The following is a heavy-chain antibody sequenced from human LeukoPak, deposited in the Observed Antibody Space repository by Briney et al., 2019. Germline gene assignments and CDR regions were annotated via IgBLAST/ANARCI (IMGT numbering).Heavy chain of an antibody. CDR2: ISSSSSSYI. CDR3: ARGVVNWGSAGHYFDY. D-gene: IGHD7-27*01. CDR1: GFTFSSYS. J-gene: IGHJ4*02. V-gene: IGHV3-21*01. Sequence: PGGSLRLSCAASGFTFSSYSMTWVRQAPGKGLEWVSSISSSSSSYIYYADSVKGRFTISRDNAKNSLYLQMNSLRAEDTAVYYCARGVVNWGSAGHYFDYWGQGTLVTVSS.